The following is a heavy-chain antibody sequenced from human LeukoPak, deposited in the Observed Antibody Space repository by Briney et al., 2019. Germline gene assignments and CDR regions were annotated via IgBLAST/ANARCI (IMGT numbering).Heavy chain of an antibody. CDR2: IYYSGST. CDR1: GGSVSNSLYY. J-gene: IGHJ4*02. Sequence: SETLSLTCTVSGGSVSNSLYYWSWIRQPPGKGLEWIGYIYYSGSTNYNPSLKSRVTISVDTSKNQFSLKLSSVTAADTAVYYCARGGVWDHFDYWGQGTLVTVSS. CDR3: ARGGVWDHFDY. V-gene: IGHV4-61*01. D-gene: IGHD5/OR15-5a*01.